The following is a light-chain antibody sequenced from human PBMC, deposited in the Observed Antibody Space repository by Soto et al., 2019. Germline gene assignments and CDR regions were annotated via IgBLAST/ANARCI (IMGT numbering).Light chain of an antibody. Sequence: IQLTQSPSSLSASVGDRVTITCRASQGISSNLAWYQQKPGKVPKLLISAASTLQSGVPSRLRGSGSGTDFTLTISSLQPEDFATYYCQQFKSYPLTVGGGTKVDTK. CDR3: QQFKSYPLT. CDR2: AAS. CDR1: QGISSN. J-gene: IGKJ4*01. V-gene: IGKV1-9*01.